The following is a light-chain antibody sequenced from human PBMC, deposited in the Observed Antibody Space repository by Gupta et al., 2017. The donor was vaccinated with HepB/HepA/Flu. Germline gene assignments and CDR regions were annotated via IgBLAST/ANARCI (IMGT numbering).Light chain of an antibody. CDR2: DAS. Sequence: DIQMTQSPSSLSASVGDRVTIPCQASQDISNYLNWYQQKPGKAPKLLIYDASKGETGVPSRFSGSGYGTDFTFTISSLQPEDFAKYYCQQSNNLPNTFGRGTXVEIK. CDR1: QDISNY. V-gene: IGKV1-33*01. J-gene: IGKJ4*01. CDR3: QQSNNLPNT.